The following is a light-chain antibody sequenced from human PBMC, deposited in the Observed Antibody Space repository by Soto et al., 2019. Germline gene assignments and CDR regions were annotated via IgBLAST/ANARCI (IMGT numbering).Light chain of an antibody. CDR2: SAS. Sequence: DIQMTQSPSSLSASVGDRVTITCRPSRGIGNALAWYQQKPGTVPKLLIHSASTLQSGVPSRFSGSGSGTDFTLTISSLQPEDVASYYCQQRYRWPPITFGQGTRLDNK. V-gene: IGKV1-27*01. CDR1: RGIGNA. J-gene: IGKJ5*01. CDR3: QQRYRWPPIT.